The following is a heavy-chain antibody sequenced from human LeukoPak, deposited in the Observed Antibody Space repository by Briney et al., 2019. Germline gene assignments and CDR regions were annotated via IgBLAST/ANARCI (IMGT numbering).Heavy chain of an antibody. V-gene: IGHV4-59*01. CDR2: IYYSGST. J-gene: IGHJ4*02. CDR3: ARGYCSGGSCYLYYFDY. D-gene: IGHD2-15*01. Sequence: SETLSLTCTVSGGSISSYYWSWIRQPPGKGLEWIGYIYYSGSTNYDPSLKSRVTISVDTSKNQFSLKLSSVTAADTAVYYCARGYCSGGSCYLYYFDYWGQGTLVTVSS. CDR1: GGSISSYY.